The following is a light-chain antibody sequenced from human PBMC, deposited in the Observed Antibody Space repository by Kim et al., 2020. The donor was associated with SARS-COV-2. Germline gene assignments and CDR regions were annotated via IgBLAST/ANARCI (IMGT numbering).Light chain of an antibody. CDR2: AAS. Sequence: SASVEDSVTITCRASQRISSYLNWYQQKPGKAPKLLICAASSLQSGVRSKFSGSGSGTDFTLTISSLQPEDFATYYCQQSYSTPYTFGQGTKLEI. CDR1: QRISSY. J-gene: IGKJ2*01. CDR3: QQSYSTPYT. V-gene: IGKV1-39*01.